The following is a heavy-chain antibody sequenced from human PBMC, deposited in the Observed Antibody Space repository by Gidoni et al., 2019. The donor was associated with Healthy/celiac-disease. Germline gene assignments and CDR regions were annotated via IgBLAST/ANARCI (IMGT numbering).Heavy chain of an antibody. V-gene: IGHV3-23*01. CDR2: ISGSAGST. Sequence: EVQLLESGGGLVQPGGSLRLSCAASGFTFSSYAMSWVRQAPGKGLGWFSAISGSAGSTYYADSVKGRFTISRDNSKNTLYLQMNSLRAEDTAVYYCAKEPDYGDYFDYWGQGTLVTVSS. D-gene: IGHD4-17*01. CDR3: AKEPDYGDYFDY. CDR1: GFTFSSYA. J-gene: IGHJ4*02.